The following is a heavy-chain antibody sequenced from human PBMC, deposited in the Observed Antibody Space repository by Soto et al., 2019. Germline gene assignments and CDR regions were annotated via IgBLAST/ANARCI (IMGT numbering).Heavy chain of an antibody. J-gene: IGHJ4*02. CDR2: ISYDGSNT. V-gene: IGHV3-30*18. D-gene: IGHD1-26*01. Sequence: QVQLVESGGGVVQPGRSLRLSCAASGFTFSSYGMHWVRQAPGKGLEWVAIISYDGSNTYYADSVKGRFTISRDNSKNTLYLQMNSLIAEDTSVYYCAKEGGLSGSYYISSSYYFDSWCQGTLVTVSS. CDR3: AKEGGLSGSYYISSSYYFDS. CDR1: GFTFSSYG.